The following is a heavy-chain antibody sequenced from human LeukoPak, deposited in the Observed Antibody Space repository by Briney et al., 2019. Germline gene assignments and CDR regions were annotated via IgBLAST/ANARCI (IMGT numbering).Heavy chain of an antibody. CDR3: VRGATYGGNAFLDY. D-gene: IGHD4-23*01. V-gene: IGHV3-21*01. CDR2: ISSSSYI. J-gene: IGHJ4*02. CDR1: GFTFSTYS. Sequence: AGGSLRLSCAASGFTFSTYSMNWVRQAPGMGLEWVSSISSSSYIYYADSVKGRFTISRDNAKNSLYLQMNSLRAEDTAVYFCVRGATYGGNAFLDYWGQGTLVSVYS.